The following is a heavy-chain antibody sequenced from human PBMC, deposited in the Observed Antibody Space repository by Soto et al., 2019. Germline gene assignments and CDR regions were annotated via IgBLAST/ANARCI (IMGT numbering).Heavy chain of an antibody. D-gene: IGHD3-3*01. Sequence: QVQLVQSGVEVKKPGSSVKVSCKTSGGSFSSYAITWVRQAPGQGLEWMGGSITIFGTANYAQKIQGRITINPDESTSTGYMELSRLTAEVTSVYYRARTTADVDFFRRSVKATYGGYHGMDVRGQRTKVTVSS. CDR3: ARTTADVDFFRRSVKATYGGYHGMDV. V-gene: IGHV1-69*01. CDR2: SITIFGTA. CDR1: GGSFSSYA. J-gene: IGHJ6*01.